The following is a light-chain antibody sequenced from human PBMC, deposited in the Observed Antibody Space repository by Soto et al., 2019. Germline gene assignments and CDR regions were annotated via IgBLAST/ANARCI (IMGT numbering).Light chain of an antibody. CDR2: AAS. CDR1: HSVSSS. V-gene: IGKV1-39*01. CDR3: QQSYSTPQT. Sequence: DIQMTQSPSSLSASVGDRVTITCRASHSVSSSLNWYQQKPGKAPKLLMYAASSLXSGVPSRFSGSGSGIDFTLTISSLXPEDFATYYCQQSYSTPQTFGQGTKVEI. J-gene: IGKJ1*01.